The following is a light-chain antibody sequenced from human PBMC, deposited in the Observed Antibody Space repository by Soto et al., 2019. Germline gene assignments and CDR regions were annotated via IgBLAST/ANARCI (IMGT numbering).Light chain of an antibody. V-gene: IGLV1-47*01. J-gene: IGLJ2*01. CDR1: SSNIGNNF. Sequence: QSVLTQPPSASGTPGQRVTISCSGSSSNIGNNFVYWYQQLTGTAPKLLIYRNNQRPSGVPDRFSGSKSGTSASLAISGLRSEDEADYHCAAWDDNLSGYVVFGGGTKLTVL. CDR3: AAWDDNLSGYVV. CDR2: RNN.